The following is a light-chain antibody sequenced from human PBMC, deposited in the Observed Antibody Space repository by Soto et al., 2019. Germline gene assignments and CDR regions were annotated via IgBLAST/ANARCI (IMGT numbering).Light chain of an antibody. Sequence: DIQMTQSPSTLSASVGDRVTITCRASQSISSWLAWYQQKPGKAPKLLIYKASSLESGVPSRFSGSGSGTEFTLTISSLQPDDFATYYCQHYSYPWTFGQGTKVEIK. V-gene: IGKV1-5*03. CDR2: KAS. CDR1: QSISSW. CDR3: QHYSYPWT. J-gene: IGKJ1*01.